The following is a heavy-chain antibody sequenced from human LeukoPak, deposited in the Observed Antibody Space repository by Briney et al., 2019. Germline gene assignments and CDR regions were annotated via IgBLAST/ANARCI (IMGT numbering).Heavy chain of an antibody. V-gene: IGHV5-51*01. Sequence: GESLKISCQDSGYIFTNHWIGWVRQLPGKGLELMGIINPGDSNIRYSPSFQGQVTISVDKSISTAYLQWSSLKASDTAMYYCAKQGGDSSAWQTMDNWGQGTLVTVSS. J-gene: IGHJ4*02. CDR2: INPGDSNI. CDR3: AKQGGDSSAWQTMDN. D-gene: IGHD4-11*01. CDR1: GYIFTNHW.